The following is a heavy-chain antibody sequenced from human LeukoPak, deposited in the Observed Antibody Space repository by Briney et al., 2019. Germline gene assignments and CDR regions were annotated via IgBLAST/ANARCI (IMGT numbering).Heavy chain of an antibody. CDR2: ISAYNGNT. CDR3: ARDGGGLCSSTSCYTNWFDP. CDR1: GYTFTSYG. J-gene: IGHJ5*02. V-gene: IGHV1-18*01. D-gene: IGHD2-2*02. Sequence: GASVKVSCKASGYTFTSYGISWVRQAPGQGLEWMGWISAYNGNTNYAQKLQGRVTMTTDTSTSTAYRELRSLRSDDTAVNYGARDGGGLCSSTSCYTNWFDPWGQGTLVTVSS.